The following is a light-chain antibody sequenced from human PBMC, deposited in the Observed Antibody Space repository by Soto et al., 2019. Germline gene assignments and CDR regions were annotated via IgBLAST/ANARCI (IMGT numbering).Light chain of an antibody. J-gene: IGKJ2*02. V-gene: IGKV1-5*01. Sequence: DIQMTQSHATLSASVGDRVTITCRASQSISSWLAWYQQKPGKAPKLLIYDASSLESGVPSRFSGSGSGTEFTLTISSLQPDDFATSYCQQYNSYSPCTFGQGTKLEIK. CDR1: QSISSW. CDR3: QQYNSYSPCT. CDR2: DAS.